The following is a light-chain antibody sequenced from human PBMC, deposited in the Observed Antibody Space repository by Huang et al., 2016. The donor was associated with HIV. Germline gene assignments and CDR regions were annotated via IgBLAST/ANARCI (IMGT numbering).Light chain of an antibody. CDR3: HQLNSYPRT. J-gene: IGKJ1*01. V-gene: IGKV1-9*01. CDR1: QGISSY. CDR2: AAS. Sequence: IQLTQSPSSLSASVGDRVTITCRASQGISSYLAWYQEKSGKAPKLLIYAASTLQSGVPSRFSGSGSGTDFTLTIISLQSEDFATYYCHQLNSYPRTFGQGTKVEIK.